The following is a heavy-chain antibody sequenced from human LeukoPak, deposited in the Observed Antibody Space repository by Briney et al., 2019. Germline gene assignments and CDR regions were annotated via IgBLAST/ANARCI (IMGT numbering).Heavy chain of an antibody. D-gene: IGHD3-10*01. CDR2: ISSDGNTE. V-gene: IGHV3-48*03. Sequence: GGSLRLSCAASGFTFSPYPTNWVRQAPGKGLEWVSHISSDGNTEYYLDSVRGRFTMSRDNAKSLLFLQMNSLRAEDTAVYYCARDGIRGVINFDYWGQGTLVTVSS. CDR1: GFTFSPYP. J-gene: IGHJ4*02. CDR3: ARDGIRGVINFDY.